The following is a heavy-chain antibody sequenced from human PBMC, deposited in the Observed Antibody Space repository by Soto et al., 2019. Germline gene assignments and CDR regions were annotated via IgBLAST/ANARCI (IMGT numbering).Heavy chain of an antibody. CDR2: IRSKAYGGTT. D-gene: IGHD6-19*01. V-gene: IGHV3-49*03. J-gene: IGHJ4*02. Sequence: PGESLKISCTASGFTFGDYAMSWFRQAPGKGLEWVGFIRSKAYGGTTEYAASVKGRFTISRDDSKSIAYLQMNSLKTEDTAVYYCTRDLDIAVAGRIYWGQGTLVTVSS. CDR3: TRDLDIAVAGRIY. CDR1: GFTFGDYA.